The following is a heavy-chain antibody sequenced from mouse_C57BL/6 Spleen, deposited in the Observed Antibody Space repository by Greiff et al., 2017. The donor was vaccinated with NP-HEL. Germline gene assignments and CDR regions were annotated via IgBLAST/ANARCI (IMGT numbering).Heavy chain of an antibody. CDR1: GYTFTRYG. Sequence: QVQLQQSGAKLARPGASVKLSCKASGYTFTRYGISWVKQRPGQGLEWIGEIYPSSGTTYYNEKFKGKATLTADKSSSTAYMELRSLTSEDSAVYFCARRHGWFAYWGQGTLVTVSA. D-gene: IGHD6-1*01. CDR3: ARRHGWFAY. J-gene: IGHJ3*01. V-gene: IGHV1-81*01. CDR2: IYPSSGTT.